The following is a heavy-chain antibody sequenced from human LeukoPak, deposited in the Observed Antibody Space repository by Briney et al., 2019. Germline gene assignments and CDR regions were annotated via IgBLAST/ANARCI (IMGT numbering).Heavy chain of an antibody. V-gene: IGHV3-23*01. D-gene: IGHD3-10*01. CDR1: GFTFSSYA. Sequence: GGSLRLSCAASGFTFSSYAMSWVRQAPGKGLEWVSAISGSGGSTYYADSVKGRFTISRDNSKNTLYLQMNSLRAEDTAVYYCAKAGYGSEHEENYYYYGMDVRGQGTTVTVSS. CDR2: ISGSGGST. CDR3: AKAGYGSEHEENYYYYGMDV. J-gene: IGHJ6*02.